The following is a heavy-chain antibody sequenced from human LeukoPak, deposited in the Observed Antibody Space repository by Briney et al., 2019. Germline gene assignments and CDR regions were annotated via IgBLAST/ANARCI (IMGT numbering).Heavy chain of an antibody. CDR2: ISSSSSYI. CDR3: ARDQTAFTVVTYFDY. Sequence: PGGSLRLSCAASGFTFSSYSVNWVRQAPGKGLEWVSSISSSSSYIYYADSVKGRFTISRDNAKNSLYLQMNSLRAEDTAVYYCARDQTAFTVVTYFDYWGQGTLVTVSS. V-gene: IGHV3-21*01. D-gene: IGHD4-23*01. CDR1: GFTFSSYS. J-gene: IGHJ4*02.